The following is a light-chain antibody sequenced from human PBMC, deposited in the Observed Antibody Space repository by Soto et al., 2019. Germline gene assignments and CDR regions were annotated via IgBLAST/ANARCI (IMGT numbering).Light chain of an antibody. CDR2: DAS. J-gene: IGKJ4*01. CDR3: QHYRRHSDLT. Sequence: EIVLTQSPATLSLSPGERATLSCRASQSLSSYLAWYQQKPGQAPRLLIYDASNRATGIPARFSGSGSGTDFTLTISSLQPDDVGIYYCQHYRRHSDLTFGGGTRIEIK. CDR1: QSLSSY. V-gene: IGKV3-11*01.